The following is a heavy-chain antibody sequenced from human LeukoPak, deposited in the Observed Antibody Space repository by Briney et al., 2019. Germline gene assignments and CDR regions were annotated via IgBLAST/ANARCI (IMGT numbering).Heavy chain of an antibody. CDR2: IYYSGST. D-gene: IGHD3-9*01. V-gene: IGHV4-39*01. CDR3: ARNDILTGYYLDY. J-gene: IGHJ4*02. Sequence: PSETLSLTCTVSGGSISSYYWGWIRQPPGKGLEWIGSIYYSGSTYYNPSLKSRVTISVDTSKNQFSLKLSSVTAADTAVYYCARNDILTGYYLDYWGQGTLVTVSS. CDR1: GGSISSYY.